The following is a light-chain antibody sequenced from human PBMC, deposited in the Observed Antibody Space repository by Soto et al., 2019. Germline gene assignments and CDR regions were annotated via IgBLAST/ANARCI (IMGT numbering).Light chain of an antibody. Sequence: DIVMVQSPLSLSVAPGQRACISCKSSESLLHITGDTFLFWYVQKPGKSPQLXIYEVSTRVSGVPERFSGSGSGTDFTLEISRVETDDGGIYYCMQSTQLPPTFGQGTRLEIK. CDR2: EVS. CDR1: ESLLHITGDTF. J-gene: IGKJ5*01. V-gene: IGKV2D-29*02. CDR3: MQSTQLPPT.